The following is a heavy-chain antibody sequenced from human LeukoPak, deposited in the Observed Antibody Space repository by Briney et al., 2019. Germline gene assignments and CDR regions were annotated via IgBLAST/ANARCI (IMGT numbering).Heavy chain of an antibody. CDR2: IYHSGST. D-gene: IGHD5-12*01. Sequence: PSETLSLTCTVSGYSISSGYYWGWIRQPPGKGLEWIGSIYHSGSTYYNPSLKSRVTISVDTSKNQFSLKLSSVTAADTAVYYCAKDGGGYGDYGDYWGQGTLVTVSS. J-gene: IGHJ4*02. CDR1: GYSISSGYY. V-gene: IGHV4-38-2*02. CDR3: AKDGGGYGDYGDY.